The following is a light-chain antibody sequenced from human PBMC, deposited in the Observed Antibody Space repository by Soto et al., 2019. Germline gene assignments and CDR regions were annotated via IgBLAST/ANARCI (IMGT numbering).Light chain of an antibody. J-gene: IGKJ5*01. V-gene: IGKV1-39*01. CDR2: TAS. Sequence: DIRMTQSPSSLSASVGDTVTITCRASQSISSHLNWYQKKPGKAPNXXRDTASNLQRGVPSRVSGSGSGTDVTLTISSLQPEDFATYYCQQSYSTPISFGQGTRLEIK. CDR1: QSISSH. CDR3: QQSYSTPIS.